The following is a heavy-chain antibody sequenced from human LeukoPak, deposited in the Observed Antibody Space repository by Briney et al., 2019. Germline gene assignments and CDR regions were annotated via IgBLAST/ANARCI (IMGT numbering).Heavy chain of an antibody. CDR1: GGSISSSNW. J-gene: IGHJ6*02. CDR3: ARDDYYYDSSGQYYYYGMDV. CDR2: IYHSGST. D-gene: IGHD3-22*01. V-gene: IGHV4-4*02. Sequence: SETLSLTCAVSGGSISSSNWWSWVRQPPGKGLEWIGEIYHSGSTNYNPSLKSRVTISVDKSKNQFSLKLSSVTAADTAVYYCARDDYYYDSSGQYYYYGMDVWGQGTTVTVSS.